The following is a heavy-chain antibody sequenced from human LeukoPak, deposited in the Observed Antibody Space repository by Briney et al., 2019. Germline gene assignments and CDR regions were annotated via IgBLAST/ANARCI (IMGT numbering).Heavy chain of an antibody. Sequence: GGSLRLSCEASGFTFSAYAMTWVRQAPGKGLEWVAVISYDGSNKYYADSVKGRFTISRDNSKNTLYLQMNSLRAEDTAVYYCARYSSGWYGDYWGQGTRVTVSS. J-gene: IGHJ4*02. CDR3: ARYSSGWYGDY. V-gene: IGHV3-30-3*01. D-gene: IGHD6-19*01. CDR2: ISYDGSNK. CDR1: GFTFSAYA.